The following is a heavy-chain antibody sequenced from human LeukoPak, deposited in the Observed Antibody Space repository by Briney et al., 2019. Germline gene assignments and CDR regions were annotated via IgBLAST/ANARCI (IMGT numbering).Heavy chain of an antibody. Sequence: SETLSLTCTVSGGSITYYYWSWIRQPPGKGLEWIGYSHYSGTTNYNPSLKGRVTISVDTSKNQFSLRMTSVTAADTAVYYCARLSGTTWRDWFDPWGQGTLVTVSS. CDR3: ARLSGTTWRDWFDP. V-gene: IGHV4-59*08. J-gene: IGHJ5*02. D-gene: IGHD1-14*01. CDR1: GGSITYYY. CDR2: SHYSGTT.